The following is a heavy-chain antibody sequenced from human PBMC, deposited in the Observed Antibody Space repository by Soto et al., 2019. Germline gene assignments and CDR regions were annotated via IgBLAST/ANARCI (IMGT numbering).Heavy chain of an antibody. CDR1: GGSISSYY. CDR3: ERALIYSSGYNYFDY. Sequence: SETLSLTCTVSGGSISSYYWSWIRQPPGKGLEWIGYIYYSGSTNYNPSLKSRVTISVDTSKNQFSLKLSSVTAADTAVYYCERALIYSSGYNYFDYWGQGTLVTVYS. J-gene: IGHJ4*02. V-gene: IGHV4-59*01. D-gene: IGHD3-22*01. CDR2: IYYSGST.